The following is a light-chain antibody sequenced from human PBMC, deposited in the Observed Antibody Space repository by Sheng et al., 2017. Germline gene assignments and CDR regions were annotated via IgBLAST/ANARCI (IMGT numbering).Light chain of an antibody. J-gene: IGKJ4*01. CDR3: QQRSNWPLT. Sequence: VLTQSPATLSVSPGERATLSCRASQSVAGSYLAWYQQKPGQAPRLLIYDASNRATGIPARFSGSGSGTDFTLTISSLEPEDFAVYYCQQRSNWPLTFGGGTKVEIK. CDR1: QSVAGSY. V-gene: IGKV3-11*01. CDR2: DAS.